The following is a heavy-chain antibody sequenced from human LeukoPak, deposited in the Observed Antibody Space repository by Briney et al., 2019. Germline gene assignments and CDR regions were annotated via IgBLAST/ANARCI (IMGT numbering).Heavy chain of an antibody. J-gene: IGHJ4*02. CDR1: GFTFSSYA. V-gene: IGHV3-23*01. D-gene: IGHD2-15*01. CDR2: ISGSGGST. Sequence: PGGSLRLSCAASGFTFSSYAMSWVRQAPGKGLEWVSGISGSGGSTYYADSVKGRFTISRDNSKNTLYLQMNSLRAEDTAVYFCAKGNEAATILPFDFWGQGTLVTVSS. CDR3: AKGNEAATILPFDF.